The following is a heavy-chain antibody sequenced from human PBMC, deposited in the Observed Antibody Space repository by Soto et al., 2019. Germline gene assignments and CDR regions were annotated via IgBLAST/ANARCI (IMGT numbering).Heavy chain of an antibody. J-gene: IGHJ6*02. V-gene: IGHV3-53*05. D-gene: IGHD5-18*01. Sequence: PGGSLRLSCAASGFTVTNSYMSWVRQAPGKGLEWVSIIYSGGITYYADSVKGRFNISRDNSKNTLYLQMNSLRAEDTAVYYCAKDHRGYSYGFYYYYGMDVWGQGTTVTVSS. CDR3: AKDHRGYSYGFYYYYGMDV. CDR2: IYSGGIT. CDR1: GFTVTNSY.